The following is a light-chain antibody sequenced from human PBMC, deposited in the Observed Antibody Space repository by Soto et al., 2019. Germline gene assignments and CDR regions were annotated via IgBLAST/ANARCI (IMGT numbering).Light chain of an antibody. CDR3: AAWDDSLSGRVV. J-gene: IGLJ2*01. CDR1: SSNIGSNT. CDR2: SND. Sequence: QSVLTQPPSASGTPGQRVTISCSGGSSNIGSNTVTWYQQLPGTAPKLLIFSNDQRPSGVPDRFSGSKSGTSASLAINGLQSEDEADYFCAAWDDSLSGRVVFGGGTQLT. V-gene: IGLV1-44*01.